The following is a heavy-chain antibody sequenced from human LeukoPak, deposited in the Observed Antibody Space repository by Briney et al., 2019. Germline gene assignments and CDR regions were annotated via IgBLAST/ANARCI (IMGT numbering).Heavy chain of an antibody. CDR1: GYSFTAYY. CDR3: ARGRAPILALQCFYKGMDV. Sequence: GASVKVSCKTSGYSFTAYYIHWVRQAPGQGLEWLGWINPNRGDTNYGQKIQGRVTMTRDTSIRTAYMELSRLTSDDTAVYFCARGRAPILALQCFYKGMDVWGQGTTVTVSS. V-gene: IGHV1-2*02. D-gene: IGHD2-2*02. CDR2: INPNRGDT. J-gene: IGHJ6*02.